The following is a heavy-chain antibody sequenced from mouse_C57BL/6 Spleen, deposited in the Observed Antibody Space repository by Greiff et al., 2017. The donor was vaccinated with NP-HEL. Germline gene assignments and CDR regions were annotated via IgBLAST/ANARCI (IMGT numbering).Heavy chain of an antibody. D-gene: IGHD1-1*01. J-gene: IGHJ4*01. CDR2: IWRGGST. CDR3: AKNSHIRDYYAKCY. CDR1: GFSLTSYG. Sequence: QVQLQQSGPGLVQPSQSLSITCTVSGFSLTSYGVHWVRQSPGKGLEWLGVIWRGGSTDYNAAFMYRLSITKDKSTSQVFFKMISLQANDTAIYYCAKNSHIRDYYAKCYWGQATSVTVSS. V-gene: IGHV2-5*01.